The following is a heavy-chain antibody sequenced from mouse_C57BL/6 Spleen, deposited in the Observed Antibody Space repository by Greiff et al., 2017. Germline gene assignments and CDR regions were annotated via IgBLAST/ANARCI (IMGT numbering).Heavy chain of an antibody. J-gene: IGHJ3*01. V-gene: IGHV1-69*01. CDR3: ARRCGSYGVAY. D-gene: IGHD2-12*01. CDR2: IDPSDSYT. CDR1: GYTFTSYW. Sequence: QVQLQQPGAELVMPGASVKLSCKASGYTFTSYWMHWVKQRPGQGLEWIGEIDPSDSYTNYNQKFKGKSTLTVDKSSSTAYMQLSSLTSEDAAVYYWARRCGSYGVAYWGQGTLVTVSA.